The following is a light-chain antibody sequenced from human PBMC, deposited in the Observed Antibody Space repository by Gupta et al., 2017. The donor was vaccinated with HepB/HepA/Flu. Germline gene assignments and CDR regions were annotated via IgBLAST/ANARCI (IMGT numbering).Light chain of an antibody. Sequence: DIQMTQSPSSVSASVGDSVPITCRASQGIRSWLAWYEQKPGDAPRLLIYDASSLQSGVPSRFSGSRSGTDFTLALSLRQPEDFATYYCQHNNSFPFTFGRGTKVEI. V-gene: IGKV1-12*01. CDR1: QGIRSW. J-gene: IGKJ4*01. CDR3: QHNNSFPFT. CDR2: DAS.